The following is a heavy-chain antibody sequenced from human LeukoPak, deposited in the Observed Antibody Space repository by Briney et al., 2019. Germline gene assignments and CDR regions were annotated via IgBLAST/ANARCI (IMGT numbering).Heavy chain of an antibody. CDR3: SGFFGP. V-gene: IGHV3-7*01. CDR2: IKQDGSEK. D-gene: IGHD3-10*01. Sequence: GGSLRLSCAASGFTFSSYGMHWVRQAPGKGLEWVANIKQDGSEKYYVDSVKGRFTISRDNAKNSLYLQMNSLRAEDTAVYYWSGFFGPWGQGTPVTVSS. CDR1: GFTFSSYG. J-gene: IGHJ5*02.